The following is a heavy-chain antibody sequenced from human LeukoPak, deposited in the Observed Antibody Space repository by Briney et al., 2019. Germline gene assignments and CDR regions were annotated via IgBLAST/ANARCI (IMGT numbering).Heavy chain of an antibody. CDR3: ARHSPSYSRVDY. J-gene: IGHJ4*02. D-gene: IGHD4-11*01. Sequence: SETLSLTCTVSGASISTYSWNWIRQAPGRGLEWIGYMSYRGSTNFNPSLRGRGTMSLDTSKKQFSLELTSVTAEDTAVYYCARHSPSYSRVDYWGQGTLVTVSS. CDR1: GASISTYS. V-gene: IGHV4-59*01. CDR2: MSYRGST.